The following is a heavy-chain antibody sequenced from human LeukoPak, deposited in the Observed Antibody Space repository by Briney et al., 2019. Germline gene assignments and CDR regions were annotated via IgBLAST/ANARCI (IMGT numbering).Heavy chain of an antibody. CDR1: GGSFSGYY. D-gene: IGHD3-3*01. J-gene: IGHJ5*02. CDR3: ARVFWSGYSFPNWFDP. V-gene: IGHV4-34*01. Sequence: SETLSLTCAVYGGSFSGYYWSWIRQPPGKGLEWIGEINHSGSTNYNPSLKSRVTMSVDTSKNQFSLKLSSVTAVDTAVYYCARVFWSGYSFPNWFDPWGQGTLVTVSS. CDR2: INHSGST.